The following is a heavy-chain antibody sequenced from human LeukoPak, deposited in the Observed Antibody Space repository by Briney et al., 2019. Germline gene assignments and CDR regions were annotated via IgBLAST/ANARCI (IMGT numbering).Heavy chain of an antibody. D-gene: IGHD3-22*01. CDR3: ARDRHDSSGYYYVYYGMDV. J-gene: IGHJ6*02. CDR1: GGSFSSYY. CDR2: IYTSGST. V-gene: IGHV4-4*07. Sequence: PSETLSLTCAVYGGSFSSYYWSWIRQPAGKGLEWIGRIYTSGSTNYDPSLKSRVTMSVDTSKNQFSLKLCSVTAADTAVYYCARDRHDSSGYYYVYYGMDVWGQGTTVTVSS.